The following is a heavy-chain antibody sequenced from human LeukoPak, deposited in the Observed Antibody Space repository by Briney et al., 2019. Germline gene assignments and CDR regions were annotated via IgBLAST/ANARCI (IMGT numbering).Heavy chain of an antibody. J-gene: IGHJ6*02. CDR2: IIPIFGTA. Sequence: ASVKVSCKASGGTFSSYAISWVRQAPGQGLEWMGGIIPIFGTANYAQKFQGRVTITADESTSTAYMELSSLRSEDTAVYYCARDHCTNGVCYTDYYYYGMDVGGQGTTVTVSS. CDR3: ARDHCTNGVCYTDYYYYGMDV. CDR1: GGTFSSYA. D-gene: IGHD2-8*01. V-gene: IGHV1-69*13.